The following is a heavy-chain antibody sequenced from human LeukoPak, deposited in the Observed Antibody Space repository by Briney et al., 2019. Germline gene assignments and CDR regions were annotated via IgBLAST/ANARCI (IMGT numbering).Heavy chain of an antibody. D-gene: IGHD2-2*01. CDR1: GLTVSSNY. V-gene: IGHV3-66*01. Sequence: PGGSLRLSCAASGLTVSSNYMSWVRQAPGKGLEWVALTYSGGSTNYADSVKGRFTISRDSSKNTLYLQMNSLRAEDTAVYYCARGGSNFDYWGQGTLVTVSS. CDR3: ARGGSNFDY. CDR2: TYSGGST. J-gene: IGHJ4*02.